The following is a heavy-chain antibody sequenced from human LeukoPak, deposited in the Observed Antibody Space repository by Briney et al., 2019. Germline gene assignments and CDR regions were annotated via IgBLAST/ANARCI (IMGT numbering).Heavy chain of an antibody. D-gene: IGHD3-3*01. CDR2: IRYDGTNK. V-gene: IGHV3-30*02. J-gene: IGHJ4*02. Sequence: GGSLRLSCAASGFTFRNYGMHWVRQAPGKGLGWVAFIRYDGTNKYYADSVRGRFIISRDNSKNTLYLQMNSLRADDTAVYYCAKLDSYYDFWSGQPPHYLHYWGQGTLVTVSS. CDR1: GFTFRNYG. CDR3: AKLDSYYDFWSGQPPHYLHY.